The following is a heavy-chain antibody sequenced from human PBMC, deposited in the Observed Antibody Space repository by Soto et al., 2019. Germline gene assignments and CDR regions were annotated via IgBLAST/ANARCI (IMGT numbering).Heavy chain of an antibody. V-gene: IGHV1-24*01. D-gene: IGHD4-17*01. CDR3: ATPGTVTYYYYSGMAV. CDR1: GDTLAELS. CDR2: FDPEDGET. J-gene: IGHJ6*02. Sequence: GASVKVSCKLSGDTLAELSMHGGRRAPGKGLEWMGGFDPEDGETIYAQKFQGRVTMTEDTSTDTAYMELSSLRSEDTAVYYCATPGTVTYYYYSGMAVWGQGPTVTVSS.